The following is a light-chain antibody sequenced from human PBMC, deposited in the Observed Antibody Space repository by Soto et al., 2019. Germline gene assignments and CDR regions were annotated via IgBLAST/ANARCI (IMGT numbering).Light chain of an antibody. J-gene: IGLJ1*01. Sequence: QSVLTQPPSASGTPGQRVTIPCSGGSSNIGSNYVYWYQQLPGTAPKLLIYRNNQRPSGVPDRFSGSKSGTSASLAISGLRAEDEADYYCSSYTSSSTLVFGTGTKVTVL. CDR3: SSYTSSSTLV. CDR1: SSNIGSNY. CDR2: RNN. V-gene: IGLV1-47*01.